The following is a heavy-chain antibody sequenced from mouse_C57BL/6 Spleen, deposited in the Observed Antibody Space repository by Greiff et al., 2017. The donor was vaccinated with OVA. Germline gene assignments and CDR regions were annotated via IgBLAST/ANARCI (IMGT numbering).Heavy chain of an antibody. CDR1: GFTFSNYW. CDR2: IRLKSDNYAT. V-gene: IGHV6-3*01. Sequence: EVKLMESGGGLVQPGGSMKLSCVASGFTFSNYWMNWVRQSPEKGLEWVAQIRLKSDNYATHYAESVKGRFTISRDDSKSSVYLQMNNLRAEDTGIYYCNLHYYAMDYWGQGTSVTVSS. J-gene: IGHJ4*01. CDR3: NLHYYAMDY.